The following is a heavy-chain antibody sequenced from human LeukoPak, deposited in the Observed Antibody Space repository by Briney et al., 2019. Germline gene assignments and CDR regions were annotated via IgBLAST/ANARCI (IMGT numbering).Heavy chain of an antibody. CDR2: ISGSGT. CDR1: GFSFSDFA. CDR3: AKTHGDSLIDV. V-gene: IGHV3-23*01. D-gene: IGHD5-24*01. Sequence: GGSLRFSCAASGFSFSDFAINGVRQAPGKGLEWVSTISGSGTYYRDSVKGRFTISRDNSRNTVYLHMNSLRAEDTALYYCAKTHGDSLIDVWGQGSLVTVSS. J-gene: IGHJ4*02.